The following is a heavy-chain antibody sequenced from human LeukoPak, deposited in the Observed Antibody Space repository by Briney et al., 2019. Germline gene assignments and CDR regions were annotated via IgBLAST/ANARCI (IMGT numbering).Heavy chain of an antibody. Sequence: GGSLRLSSAASGFTFSDYYMSWIRQAPGKGLEWVSYISSSGSTIYYADSVKGRFTISRDNAKNSLYQQMNSLRAEDTAVYYCAITLNYYDSSGYPLFDYWGQGTLVTVSS. CDR2: ISSSGSTI. CDR1: GFTFSDYY. J-gene: IGHJ4*02. D-gene: IGHD3-22*01. V-gene: IGHV3-11*01. CDR3: AITLNYYDSSGYPLFDY.